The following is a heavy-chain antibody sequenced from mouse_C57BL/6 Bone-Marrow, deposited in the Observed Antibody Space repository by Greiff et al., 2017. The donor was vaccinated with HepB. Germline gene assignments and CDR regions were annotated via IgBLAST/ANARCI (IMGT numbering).Heavy chain of an antibody. CDR3: ARYYYGSSLWYFDV. D-gene: IGHD1-1*01. V-gene: IGHV1-55*01. J-gene: IGHJ1*03. CDR1: GYTFTSYW. Sequence: QVQLQQPGAELVKPGASVKMSCKASGYTFTSYWITWVKQRPGQGLEWIGDIYPGSGSTNYNEKFKSKATLTVDTSSSTAYMQLSSLTSEDSAVYYSARYYYGSSLWYFDVWGTGTTVTVSS. CDR2: IYPGSGST.